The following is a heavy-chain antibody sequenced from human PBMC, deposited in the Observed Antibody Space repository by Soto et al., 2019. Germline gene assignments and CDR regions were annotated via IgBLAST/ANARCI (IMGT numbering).Heavy chain of an antibody. CDR2: IYYSGST. Sequence: LSLTCTVSGGSISSSSYYWGWIRQPPGKGLEWIGSIYYSGSTYYNPSLKSRVTISVDTSKNQFSLKLSSVTAADTAVYYCARHKDPIRLNWFDPWGQGTLVTVSS. V-gene: IGHV4-39*01. CDR3: ARHKDPIRLNWFDP. CDR1: GGSISSSSYY. J-gene: IGHJ5*02. D-gene: IGHD3-3*01.